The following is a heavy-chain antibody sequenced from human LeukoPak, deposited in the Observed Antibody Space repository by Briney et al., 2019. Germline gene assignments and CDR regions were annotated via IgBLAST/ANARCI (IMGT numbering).Heavy chain of an antibody. CDR1: GGTFSNYA. CDR2: IIPILGVA. CDR3: ARPYCSGGSCQYYFDY. J-gene: IGHJ4*02. V-gene: IGHV1-69*04. D-gene: IGHD2-15*01. Sequence: SVKVSCKASGGTFSNYAISWVRQAPGQGLEWMGRIIPILGVANYAQKFQGRVSITADKSTGTAYMELSSLRSEDTAVYYCARPYCSGGSCQYYFDYWGQGTLVSVSS.